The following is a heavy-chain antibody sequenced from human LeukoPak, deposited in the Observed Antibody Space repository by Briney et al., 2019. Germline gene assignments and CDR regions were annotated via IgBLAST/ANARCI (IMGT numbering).Heavy chain of an antibody. CDR2: IHHSGST. CDR3: ARLTEYYYDSSGYYRYYFDY. V-gene: IGHV4-38-2*02. Sequence: SETLSLTCTVSGYSISSGYYWGWIRPPPGKGLEWIGTIHHSGSTYYIPSLKSRVTISVDTSKNHFSLKLSSVTAADTAVYYCARLTEYYYDSSGYYRYYFDYWGQGTLVTVSS. CDR1: GYSISSGYY. J-gene: IGHJ4*02. D-gene: IGHD3-22*01.